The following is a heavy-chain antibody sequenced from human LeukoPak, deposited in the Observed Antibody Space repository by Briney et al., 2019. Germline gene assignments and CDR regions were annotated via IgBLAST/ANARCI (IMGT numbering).Heavy chain of an antibody. Sequence: GGSLRLSCAASGFTFSSYWMAWVRQAPGKGLEWVANIKQDGSEKYYVDSVKGRFTISRDNAKNSLYLQMNSLRVEDTAVYYCARDGTWQYLVPDYWGQGTLVTVSS. CDR2: IKQDGSEK. J-gene: IGHJ4*02. CDR1: GFTFSSYW. CDR3: ARDGTWQYLVPDY. D-gene: IGHD6-13*01. V-gene: IGHV3-7*01.